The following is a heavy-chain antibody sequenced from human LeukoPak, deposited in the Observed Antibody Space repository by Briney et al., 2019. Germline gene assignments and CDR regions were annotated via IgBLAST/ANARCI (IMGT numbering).Heavy chain of an antibody. V-gene: IGHV3-30*18. D-gene: IGHD6-19*01. CDR1: GFSFSTYD. Sequence: PGGSLRLSCAASGFSFSTYDMHWVRQAPGKGLEWVAIISYDGSNKYYADSVKGRFTISRDNSKNTLYLQMNSLRVEDTAVYYCAKPHSSGAEVGDKWGQGTLVTVSS. J-gene: IGHJ4*02. CDR2: ISYDGSNK. CDR3: AKPHSSGAEVGDK.